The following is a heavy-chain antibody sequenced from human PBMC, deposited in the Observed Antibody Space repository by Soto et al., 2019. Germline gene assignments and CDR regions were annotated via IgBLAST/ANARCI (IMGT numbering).Heavy chain of an antibody. CDR2: ISYSGNT. V-gene: IGHV4-59*01. J-gene: IGHJ4*02. D-gene: IGHD2-15*01. CDR3: AGLRGYAGSPIDY. CDR1: CGSIISGY. Sequence: PSETLSLTCTVSCGSIISGYWSLIRQPPGKGLEWIGYISYSGNTNYNPSLKSRVTMSVDTPKNQFSLRLSSVTTADTAVYYCAGLRGYAGSPIDYWGQGTLVTVSS.